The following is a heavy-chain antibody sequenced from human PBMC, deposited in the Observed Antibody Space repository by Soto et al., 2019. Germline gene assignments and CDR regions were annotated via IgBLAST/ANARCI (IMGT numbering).Heavy chain of an antibody. CDR2: ISYDGSNK. CDR3: ARDRSADRFVQYFQH. J-gene: IGHJ1*01. D-gene: IGHD6-19*01. V-gene: IGHV3-30-3*01. Sequence: LRLSCAASGFTFSSYAMHWVRQAPGKGLEWVAVISYDGSNKYYADSVKGRFTISRDNSKNTLYLQMNSLRAEDTAVYYCARDRSADRFVQYFQHWGPGTLVTVSS. CDR1: GFTFSSYA.